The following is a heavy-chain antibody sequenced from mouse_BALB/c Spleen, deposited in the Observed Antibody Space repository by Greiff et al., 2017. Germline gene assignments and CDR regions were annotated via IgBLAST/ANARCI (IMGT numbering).Heavy chain of an antibody. J-gene: IGHJ4*01. CDR2: IYPYNGGT. Sequence: AQLKQSGPELVKPGASVKISCKASGYTFTDYNMHWVKQSHGKSLEWIGYIYPYNGGTGYNQKFKSKATLTVDNSSSTAYMELRSLTSEDSAVYYCARIRGDDYDVMDYWGQGTSVTVSS. V-gene: IGHV1S29*02. CDR1: GYTFTDYN. CDR3: ARIRGDDYDVMDY.